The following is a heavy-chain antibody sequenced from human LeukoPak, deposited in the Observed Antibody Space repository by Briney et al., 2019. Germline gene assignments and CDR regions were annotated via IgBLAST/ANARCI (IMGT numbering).Heavy chain of an antibody. CDR3: ARGFVLGAAKNYFDY. CDR1: GFTFSTFA. J-gene: IGHJ4*02. V-gene: IGHV3-30-3*01. D-gene: IGHD2-21*02. CDR2: ISYEGSNK. Sequence: GGSLRLSCAASGFTFSTFAMHWVRQPPGKGLEWVAAISYEGSNKFCTDSVKGRFTISRDNSKNTLSLQMNSLRAEDTALYYCARGFVLGAAKNYFDYWGQGALVTVSS.